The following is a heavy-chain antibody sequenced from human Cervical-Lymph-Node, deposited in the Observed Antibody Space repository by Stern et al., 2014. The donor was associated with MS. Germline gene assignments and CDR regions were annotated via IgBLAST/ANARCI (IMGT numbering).Heavy chain of an antibody. Sequence: QLQLQESGPGLVKPSQTLSLTCTVSGGSISSGSYYWSWIRQPAGKGLEWIGRIYTRGSTNYTPPPKSRVPISVDTSKTQFSLKLSSVTAADTAVYYCASEGYGNFDYWGQGTLVTVSS. CDR1: GGSISSGSYY. CDR2: IYTRGST. D-gene: IGHD4-17*01. V-gene: IGHV4-61*02. CDR3: ASEGYGNFDY. J-gene: IGHJ4*02.